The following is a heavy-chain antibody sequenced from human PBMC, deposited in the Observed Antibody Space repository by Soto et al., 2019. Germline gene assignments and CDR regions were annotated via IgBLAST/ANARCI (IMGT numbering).Heavy chain of an antibody. J-gene: IGHJ4*02. CDR1: GFTFSGSA. V-gene: IGHV3-73*01. CDR2: IRSKANSYAT. Sequence: GGSLRLSCAASGFTFSGSAMHWVRQASGKGLEWVGRIRSKANSYATAYAASVKGRFTISRDDSKNKAYLQMNSLKTEDTAVYYCTRHGSENDFWSGLPFDYWGQGTLVTVSS. CDR3: TRHGSENDFWSGLPFDY. D-gene: IGHD3-3*01.